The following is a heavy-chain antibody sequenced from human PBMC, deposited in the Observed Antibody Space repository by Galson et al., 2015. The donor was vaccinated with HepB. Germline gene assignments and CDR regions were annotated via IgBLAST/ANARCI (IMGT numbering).Heavy chain of an antibody. V-gene: IGHV1-46*04. CDR1: GYTFTSYY. CDR2: INPSGGST. J-gene: IGHJ6*02. CDR3: AREPGIAAAGLYGMDV. Sequence: SVKVSCKASGYTFTSYYMHWVRQAPGQGLEWMGIINPSGGSTSYAQKLQGRVTMTRDTSTSTVYMELSSLRSEDTAVYYCAREPGIAAAGLYGMDVWGQGTTVTVSS. D-gene: IGHD6-13*01.